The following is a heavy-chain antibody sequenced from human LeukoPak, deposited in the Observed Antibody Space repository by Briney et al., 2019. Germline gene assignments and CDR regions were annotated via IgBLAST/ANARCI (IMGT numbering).Heavy chain of an antibody. CDR2: IYNSGST. J-gene: IGHJ4*02. V-gene: IGHV4-59*01. Sequence: SETLSLTCSVSDGSISNFYWSWIRQPPGRGLEWIGYIYNSGSTNYNPSLKSRVTISIDTSKNQFSLKLSSVTAADTAIYYCARGQIPSAYWGQGTLVTVSS. CDR3: ARGQIPSAY. CDR1: DGSISNFY.